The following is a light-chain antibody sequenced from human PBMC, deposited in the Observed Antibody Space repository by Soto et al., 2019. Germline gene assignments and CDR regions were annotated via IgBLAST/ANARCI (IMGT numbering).Light chain of an antibody. CDR1: QSVSSW. J-gene: IGKJ2*01. Sequence: DIQMTQSPSTLSASVGDRVTISCRASQSVSSWLAWYQQKPGKAPKLLISKASSLESGVPSRFSGSGSETDFILTISSLQPEDFATYYCQQLNGFPRYTFGQGTTVDI. CDR2: KAS. V-gene: IGKV1-5*03. CDR3: QQLNGFPRYT.